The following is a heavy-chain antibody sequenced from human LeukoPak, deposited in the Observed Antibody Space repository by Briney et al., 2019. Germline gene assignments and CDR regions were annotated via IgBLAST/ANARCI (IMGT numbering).Heavy chain of an antibody. Sequence: GGSLRLSCAASGFTFSSYSMNWVRQAPGKGLEWVSSISSSCSYIYYADSVKGRFTISRDNAKNSLYLQMNSLRAEDTAVYYCARDSPVPYYYDSSGYADYWGQGTLVTVSS. CDR1: GFTFSSYS. V-gene: IGHV3-21*01. CDR2: ISSSCSYI. J-gene: IGHJ4*02. D-gene: IGHD3-22*01. CDR3: ARDSPVPYYYDSSGYADY.